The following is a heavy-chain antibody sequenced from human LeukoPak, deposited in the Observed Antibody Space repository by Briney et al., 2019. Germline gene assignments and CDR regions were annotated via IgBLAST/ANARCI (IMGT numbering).Heavy chain of an antibody. Sequence: SVKVSCKASGGTFSSYAISWVRQAPGQGLEWMGGIIPIFGTANYAQKLQGRVTMTTDTSTSTAYMELRSLRSDDTAVYYCARVGRGSPEYFDYWGQGTLVTVSS. CDR1: GGTFSSYA. CDR2: IIPIFGTA. D-gene: IGHD1-26*01. CDR3: ARVGRGSPEYFDY. V-gene: IGHV1-69*05. J-gene: IGHJ4*02.